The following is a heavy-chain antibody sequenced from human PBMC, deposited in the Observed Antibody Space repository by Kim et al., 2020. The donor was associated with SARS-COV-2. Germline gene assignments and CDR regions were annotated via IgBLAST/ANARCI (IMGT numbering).Heavy chain of an antibody. Sequence: ADSGKGRFTISRDNSKNTLDLQMNSLRAEDTAVYYCAKDSKWDPQGYFDLWGRGTLVTVSS. J-gene: IGHJ2*01. CDR3: AKDSKWDPQGYFDL. V-gene: IGHV3-23*01. D-gene: IGHD1-26*01.